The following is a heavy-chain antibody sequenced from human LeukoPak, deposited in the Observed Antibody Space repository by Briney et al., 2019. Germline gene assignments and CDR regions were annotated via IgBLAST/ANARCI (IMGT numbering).Heavy chain of an antibody. Sequence: SETPSLTCTVSGGSISSASYYWSWIRQPPGKGLEWIGYIYYSGNTYYNPSLKSRVTMSVDTSKNQFSLKLYSVTAADTAVYYCASVPASGSGTYYSDYWGQGTLVTVSS. V-gene: IGHV4-30-4*01. J-gene: IGHJ4*02. CDR2: IYYSGNT. D-gene: IGHD3-10*01. CDR1: GGSISSASYY. CDR3: ASVPASGSGTYYSDY.